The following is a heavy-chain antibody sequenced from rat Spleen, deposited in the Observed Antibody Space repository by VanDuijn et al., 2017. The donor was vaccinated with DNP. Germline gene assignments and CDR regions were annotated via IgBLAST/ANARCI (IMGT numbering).Heavy chain of an antibody. V-gene: IGHV5-25*01. CDR2: ISSSGGSI. J-gene: IGHJ3*01. D-gene: IGHD1-11*01. Sequence: EVQLVESGGDLVQPGRSLKLFCAASGFTFSDYYMAWIRQAPTKGLEWVASISSSGGSIYYRDSVKGRFTISRDNAKNTLHRQMDSLRSEDTATYYCTRHYGGYGYWGQGTLVTVSS. CDR1: GFTFSDYY. CDR3: TRHYGGYGY.